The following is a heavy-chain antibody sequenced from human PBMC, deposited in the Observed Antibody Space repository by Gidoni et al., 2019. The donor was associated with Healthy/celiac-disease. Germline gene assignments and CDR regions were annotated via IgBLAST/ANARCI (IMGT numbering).Heavy chain of an antibody. D-gene: IGHD3-22*01. CDR2: IYYSGST. J-gene: IGHJ1*01. Sequence: QVQLQESCPGLVKPSQTLSLTCTVSARSLSSAGYYWSWIRQHPGKGLEWTGYIYYSGSTYYNPSLKSRVTISVDTSKNQFSLKLSSVTAADTAVYYCARDGFGDGSSGVGQFQHWGQGTLVTVSS. V-gene: IGHV4-31*03. CDR3: ARDGFGDGSSGVGQFQH. CDR1: ARSLSSAGYY.